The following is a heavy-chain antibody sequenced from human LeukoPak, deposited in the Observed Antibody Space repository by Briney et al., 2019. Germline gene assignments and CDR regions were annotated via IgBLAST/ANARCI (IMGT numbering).Heavy chain of an antibody. J-gene: IGHJ4*02. D-gene: IGHD3-10*01. V-gene: IGHV3-33*01. Sequence: GGSLRLSCAASGFTFSNYGMHWVRQAPGKGLEWVAVIWYDGSNEYYADSVKGRFTISRDNSKNTLYLQMNSLRAEDTAVYYCARDITLTRGGRSDYWGQGTLVTVSA. CDR1: GFTFSNYG. CDR3: ARDITLTRGGRSDY. CDR2: IWYDGSNE.